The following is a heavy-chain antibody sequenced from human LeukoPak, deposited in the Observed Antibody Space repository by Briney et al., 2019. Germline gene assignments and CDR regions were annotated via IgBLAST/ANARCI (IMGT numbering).Heavy chain of an antibody. Sequence: TLSLTCTVSGGSISSGDYHWSWIRQPPGKGLKWIGYIYYSGSTYYNPSLKSRVTISVDTSKNQFSLKLSSVTAADTAVYYCARDPAYDYVWGSPTGVDIWGQGTMVTVSS. CDR2: IYYSGST. D-gene: IGHD3-16*01. V-gene: IGHV4-30-4*08. J-gene: IGHJ3*02. CDR1: GGSISSGDYH. CDR3: ARDPAYDYVWGSPTGVDI.